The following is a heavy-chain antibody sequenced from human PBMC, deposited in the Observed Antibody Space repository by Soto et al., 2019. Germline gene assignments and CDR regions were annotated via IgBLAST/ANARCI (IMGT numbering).Heavy chain of an antibody. J-gene: IGHJ3*02. Sequence: GESLKISCAASGFTLSRHTMNWVRQAPGKGLEWVSFIGSRTSDIYYADSVKGRFTISRDNAKNSLYLDLTRLRAEDTAVYFCVRGYYDTSGYPNTFDMWGQGTMVTVSS. V-gene: IGHV3-21*01. CDR1: GFTLSRHT. CDR2: IGSRTSDI. CDR3: VRGYYDTSGYPNTFDM. D-gene: IGHD3-22*01.